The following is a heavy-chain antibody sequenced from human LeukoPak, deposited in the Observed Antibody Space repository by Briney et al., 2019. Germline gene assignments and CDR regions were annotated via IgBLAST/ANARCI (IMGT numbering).Heavy chain of an antibody. J-gene: IGHJ6*04. CDR3: AREWGDYYCSGSRGPSRHYYYGMDV. CDR1: GFTFSSYE. V-gene: IGHV3-48*03. CDR2: ISSSGSTI. D-gene: IGHD3-10*01. Sequence: PGGSLRLSCAASGFTFSSYEMNWVRQAPGKGLEWVSYISSSGSTIYYADSVKGRFTISRDNAKNSLYLQMNSLRAEDTAVYYCAREWGDYYCSGSRGPSRHYYYGMDVWGKGTTVTVSS.